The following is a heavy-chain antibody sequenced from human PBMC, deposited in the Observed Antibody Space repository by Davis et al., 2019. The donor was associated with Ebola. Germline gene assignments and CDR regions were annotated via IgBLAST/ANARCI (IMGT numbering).Heavy chain of an antibody. J-gene: IGHJ6*02. CDR1: GGTFSSYA. Sequence: SVKVSCKASGGTFSSYAISWVRQAPGQGLEWMGRIIPILGIANYAQKFQGRVTITADKSTSTAYMELSSLRSEDTAVYYCAREGQLWPLVWYGMDVWGQGTTVTVSS. D-gene: IGHD6-6*01. CDR2: IIPILGIA. CDR3: AREGQLWPLVWYGMDV. V-gene: IGHV1-69*04.